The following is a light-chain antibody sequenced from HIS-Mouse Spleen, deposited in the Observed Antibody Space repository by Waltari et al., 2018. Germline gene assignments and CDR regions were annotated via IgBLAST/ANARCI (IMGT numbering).Light chain of an antibody. J-gene: IGLJ2*01. V-gene: IGLV3-10*01. CDR3: YSTDSSGNHRV. CDR2: EDS. Sequence: SYELTQPPSVSVSPGQTARITCPGDALPKKYAYWYQQKSGQAPVLVIYEDSKRPSGIPEGFSGASSGTTATLTISGAQVEDEADYYCYSTDSSGNHRVFGGGTKLTVL. CDR1: ALPKKY.